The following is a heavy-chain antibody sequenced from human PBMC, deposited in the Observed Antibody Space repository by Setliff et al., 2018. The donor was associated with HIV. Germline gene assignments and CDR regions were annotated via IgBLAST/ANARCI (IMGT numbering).Heavy chain of an antibody. Sequence: PSETLSLTCTVSGGSISSGSYYWSWIRPPAGKGLEWIGRIYASGSTNYNPSLKSLVTISVDTSKNQFSLKLSSVTAADTAVYYCAKCGRTTIVGVVKMNGFDPWGQGTRVTVSS. CDR2: IYASGST. CDR1: GGSISSGSYY. CDR3: AKCGRTTIVGVVKMNGFDP. D-gene: IGHD3-3*01. V-gene: IGHV4-61*02. J-gene: IGHJ5*02.